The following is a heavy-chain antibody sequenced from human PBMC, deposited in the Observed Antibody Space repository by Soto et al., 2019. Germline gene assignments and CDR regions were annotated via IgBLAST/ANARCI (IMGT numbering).Heavy chain of an antibody. CDR2: IWYDGSNK. CDR1: GFTFSSYG. CDR3: ARVSVVLAVFDY. D-gene: IGHD2-15*01. V-gene: IGHV3-33*01. Sequence: GGSLRLSCAASGFTFSSYGMHWVRQAPGKGLEWVAVIWYDGSNKYYADSVKGRFTISRDNSKNTLYLQMNSLRAEDTAVYYCARVSVVLAVFDYWGQGALVTVSS. J-gene: IGHJ4*02.